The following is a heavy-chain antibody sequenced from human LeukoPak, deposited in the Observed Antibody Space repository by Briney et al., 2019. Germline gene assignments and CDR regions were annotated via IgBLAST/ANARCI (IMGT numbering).Heavy chain of an antibody. CDR2: IYSVGNT. CDR3: ARVFNIVAEDGNGPDL. D-gene: IGHD6-13*01. CDR1: TFTVSSNY. J-gene: IGHJ6*02. Sequence: PGGSLRLSCASSTFTVSSNYMSWVRQAPGKGLEWVSIIYSVGNTYYADSVKGRFTISRDNSKNTLYLQMNSLRVEDTAVYYCARVFNIVAEDGNGPDLWRRRTTVTVSS. V-gene: IGHV3-66*01.